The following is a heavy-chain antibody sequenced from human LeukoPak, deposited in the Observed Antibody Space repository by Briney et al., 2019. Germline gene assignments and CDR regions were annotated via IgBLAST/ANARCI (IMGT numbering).Heavy chain of an antibody. Sequence: SETLSLTCAVYSGSFSGYYWSWIRQPPGKGLEWSGYIYHSGSTYYNPSLKSRVTISVDRSKNQFSLKLSSVTAADTAVYYCASALGYCSSTSCSDWFDPWGQGTLVTVSS. D-gene: IGHD2-2*01. CDR3: ASALGYCSSTSCSDWFDP. J-gene: IGHJ5*02. V-gene: IGHV4-30-2*01. CDR2: IYHSGST. CDR1: SGSFSGYY.